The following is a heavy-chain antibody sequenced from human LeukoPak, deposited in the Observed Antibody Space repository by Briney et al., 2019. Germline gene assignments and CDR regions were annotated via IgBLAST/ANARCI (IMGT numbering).Heavy chain of an antibody. CDR2: ISAYNGNT. CDR3: ARDDRGGKYSSGWYGY. V-gene: IGHV1-18*04. D-gene: IGHD6-19*01. J-gene: IGHJ4*02. Sequence: ASVKVSCKASGYTFTSYGISWVRQAPGQGLEWMGWISAYNGNTNYAQKLRGRVTMTTDTSTSTAYMELRSLRSDDTAVYYCARDDRGGKYSSGWYGYWGQGTLVTVSS. CDR1: GYTFTSYG.